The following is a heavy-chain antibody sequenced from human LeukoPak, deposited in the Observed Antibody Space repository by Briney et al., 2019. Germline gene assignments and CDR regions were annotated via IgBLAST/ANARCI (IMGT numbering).Heavy chain of an antibody. CDR3: AIDRYYGLVGVFEVFDY. CDR2: IWYDGSNK. CDR1: GFTFSSYG. D-gene: IGHD1-26*01. Sequence: GGSLRLSCAASGFTFSSYGMHWVRQAPGKGLEWVAVIWYDGSNKYYADSVKGRFTISRDNSKNTLYLQMNSLRAEDTAVYYCAIDRYYGLVGVFEVFDYWGQGTLVTVSS. J-gene: IGHJ4*02. V-gene: IGHV3-33*01.